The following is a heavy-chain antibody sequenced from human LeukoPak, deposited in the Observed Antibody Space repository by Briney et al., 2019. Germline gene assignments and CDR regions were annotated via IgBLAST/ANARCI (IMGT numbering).Heavy chain of an antibody. CDR1: GFTFSSYA. Sequence: PGASLRLSCAASGFTFSSYAMSWVRQAPGKGLEWVSVISGSGGNTYYADSVKGRFTISRDNSKNTLYLQMNSLRAEDTAIYYCAKDGKGAPVAGTGYFDYWGQGTLVIVSS. CDR3: AKDGKGAPVAGTGYFDY. CDR2: ISGSGGNT. V-gene: IGHV3-23*01. D-gene: IGHD6-19*01. J-gene: IGHJ4*02.